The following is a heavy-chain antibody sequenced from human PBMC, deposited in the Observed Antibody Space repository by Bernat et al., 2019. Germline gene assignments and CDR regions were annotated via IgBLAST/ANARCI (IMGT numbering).Heavy chain of an antibody. CDR3: ARVVGDIDY. J-gene: IGHJ4*02. CDR1: GFTFSSYG. CDR2: IWYDGSNK. V-gene: IGHV3-33*01. Sequence: QVQLVESGGGVVQPGRSLRLSCAASGFTFSSYGMHWVRQAPGKGLEWVAVIWYDGSNKYYAYSVKGRFTISRDNSKNTLYLQMNSLRAEDTAVYYCARVVGDIDYWGQGTLVTVSS. D-gene: IGHD4-17*01.